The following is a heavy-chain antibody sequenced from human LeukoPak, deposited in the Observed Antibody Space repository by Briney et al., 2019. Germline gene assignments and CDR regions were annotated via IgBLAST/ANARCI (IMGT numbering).Heavy chain of an antibody. CDR1: GYTFTSYG. V-gene: IGHV1-18*01. D-gene: IGHD1-26*01. CDR3: AREVVGATTHYYYGMDV. CDR2: ISAYNGNT. J-gene: IGHJ6*02. Sequence: ASVTVSCKASGYTFTSYGISWVRQAPGQGLEWMGWISAYNGNTNYAQKLQGRVTMTTDTSTSTAYMELRSLRSDDTAVYYCAREVVGATTHYYYGMDVWGQGTTVTVSS.